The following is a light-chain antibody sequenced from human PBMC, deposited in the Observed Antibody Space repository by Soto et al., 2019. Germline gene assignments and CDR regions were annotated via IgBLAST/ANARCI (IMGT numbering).Light chain of an antibody. J-gene: IGKJ4*01. Sequence: DIVLTQSPATLSLSPGERATLSCRASQSVAGSLAWYQQKPGQTPRLLIYDASNRATGIPARFNGSGSGTDSTLTVSSLEPEDFAVYYCQQRSNWPLTFGGGTKVEIK. CDR2: DAS. V-gene: IGKV3-11*01. CDR3: QQRSNWPLT. CDR1: QSVAGS.